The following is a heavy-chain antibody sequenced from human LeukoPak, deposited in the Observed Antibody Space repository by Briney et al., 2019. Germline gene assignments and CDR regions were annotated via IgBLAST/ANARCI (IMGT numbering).Heavy chain of an antibody. J-gene: IGHJ4*02. Sequence: PGGSLRLSCVVCGFTFSSYAMSWVRQAPGKGLEWVSTISNSDGTTYYADSVKGRFTISRDDSENTLSLQMNSLRAEDTAVYYCAKATGYLLWGQGTLVTVSS. D-gene: IGHD1-14*01. V-gene: IGHV3-23*01. CDR3: AKATGYLL. CDR2: ISNSDGTT. CDR1: GFTFSSYA.